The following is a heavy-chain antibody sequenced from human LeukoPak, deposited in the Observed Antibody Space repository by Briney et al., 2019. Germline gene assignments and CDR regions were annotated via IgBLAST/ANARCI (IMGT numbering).Heavy chain of an antibody. D-gene: IGHD2-2*01. Sequence: PSETLSLTCAVYGGSFSDYYWSWIRQPPGKGLEWIGEINHSGSTNYNPSLKSRVTISVDTSKNQFSLKLSSVTAADTAVYYCARASRIVVVPAGFDYWGQGTLVTVSS. CDR3: ARASRIVVVPAGFDY. CDR1: GGSFSDYY. J-gene: IGHJ4*02. V-gene: IGHV4-34*01. CDR2: INHSGST.